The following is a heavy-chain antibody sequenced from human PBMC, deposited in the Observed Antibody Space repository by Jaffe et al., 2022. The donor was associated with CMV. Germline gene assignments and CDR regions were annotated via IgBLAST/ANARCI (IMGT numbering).Heavy chain of an antibody. CDR2: ISSSGSTI. Sequence: EVQLVESGGGLVQPGGSLRLSCAASGFTFSSYEMNWVRQAPGKGLEWVSYISSSGSTIYYADSVKGRFTISRDNAKNSLYLQMNSLRAEDTAVYYCARGAASGIWFGELLPPFDYWGQGTLVTVSS. CDR3: ARGAASGIWFGELLPPFDY. V-gene: IGHV3-48*03. CDR1: GFTFSSYE. J-gene: IGHJ4*02. D-gene: IGHD3-10*01.